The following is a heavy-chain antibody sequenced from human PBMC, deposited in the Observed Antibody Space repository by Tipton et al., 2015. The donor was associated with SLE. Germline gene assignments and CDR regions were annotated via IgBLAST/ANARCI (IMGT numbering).Heavy chain of an antibody. J-gene: IGHJ5*02. CDR2: INPNSGGT. CDR3: ARDRDDLEWLDWFDP. CDR1: GYTFTDYY. V-gene: IGHV1-2*06. D-gene: IGHD3-3*01. Sequence: QLVQSGAEVKKPGASVKVSCKASGYTFTDYYIHWVRQAPGQGLEWMGRINPNSGGTNYAQKFQGRVTMTRDTSISTAYMELSRLRSDDTAVYYCARDRDDLEWLDWFDPWGQGTLVTVYS.